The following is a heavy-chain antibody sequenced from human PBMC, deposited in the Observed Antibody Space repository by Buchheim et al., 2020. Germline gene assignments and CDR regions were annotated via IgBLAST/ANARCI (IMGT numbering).Heavy chain of an antibody. CDR1: GGTFSSYA. CDR3: AGGRHIVVVTAIQGYYGMDV. D-gene: IGHD2-21*02. V-gene: IGHV1-69*12. J-gene: IGHJ6*02. CDR2: IIPIFGTA. Sequence: QVQLVQSGAEVKKPGSSVKVSCKASGGTFSSYAISWVRQAPGQGLEWMGGIIPIFGTANYAQKFQGSVTITADESTSTAYMGLSSLRAEDTAVYYCAGGRHIVVVTAIQGYYGMDVWGQGTT.